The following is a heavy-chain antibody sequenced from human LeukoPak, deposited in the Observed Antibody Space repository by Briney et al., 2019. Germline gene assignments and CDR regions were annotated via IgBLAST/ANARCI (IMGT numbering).Heavy chain of an antibody. J-gene: IGHJ4*02. CDR1: GGSFSGYY. CDR2: INHSGST. Sequence: PSETLSLTCAVYGGSFSGYYWSWIRQPPEKGLEWIGEINHSGSTNYNPSLKSRVTISVDTSKNQFSLKLTSVTAADTAVYYCAREMTRYFDYWGQGTLVTVSS. CDR3: AREMTRYFDY. V-gene: IGHV4-34*01.